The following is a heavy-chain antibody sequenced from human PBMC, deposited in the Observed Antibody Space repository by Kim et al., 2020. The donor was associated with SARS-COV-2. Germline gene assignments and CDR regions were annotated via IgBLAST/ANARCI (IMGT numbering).Heavy chain of an antibody. CDR3: ARDCFGPSCAPVRVAVARFFGY. Sequence: GGSLRLSCAASGFTFSSYSMNWVRQAPGKGLEWVSSISSSSSYIYYADSVKGRFTISRDNAKNSLYLQMNSLRAEDTAVYYCARDCFGPSCAPVRVAVARFFGYWGQGTLVTVSS. J-gene: IGHJ4*02. V-gene: IGHV3-21*01. CDR1: GFTFSSYS. CDR2: ISSSSSYI. D-gene: IGHD6-19*01.